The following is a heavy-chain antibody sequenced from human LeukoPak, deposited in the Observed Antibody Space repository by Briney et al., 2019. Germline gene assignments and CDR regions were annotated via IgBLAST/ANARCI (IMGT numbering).Heavy chain of an antibody. V-gene: IGHV4-34*01. J-gene: IGHJ6*02. D-gene: IGHD4-17*01. Sequence: KTSETPSLTCAVYGGSFSGYYWSWTRQPPGKGLEWIWGINHSGSTNYNPSLKSRVTISVDTSKNQFSLKLSSVTAADTAVYYCARGLDGDYDYYYYYGMDVWGQGTTVTVSS. CDR3: ARGLDGDYDYYYYYGMDV. CDR2: INHSGST. CDR1: GGSFSGYY.